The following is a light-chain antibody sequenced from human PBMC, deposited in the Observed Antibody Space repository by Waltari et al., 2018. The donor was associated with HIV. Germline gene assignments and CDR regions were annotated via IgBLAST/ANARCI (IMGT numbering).Light chain of an antibody. CDR3: ACWDRSGDYIL. V-gene: IGLV3-19*01. CDR2: GKN. CDR1: SLRKYY. Sequence: SSELTQDPAVSVALGQTVKIACLGDSLRKYYASWYRLGPGQAPQLLVYGKNSRPSGIPDRFSASNSGNRACLTITGARAEDEADYYCACWDRSGDYILFGGGTSLTGL. J-gene: IGLJ2*01.